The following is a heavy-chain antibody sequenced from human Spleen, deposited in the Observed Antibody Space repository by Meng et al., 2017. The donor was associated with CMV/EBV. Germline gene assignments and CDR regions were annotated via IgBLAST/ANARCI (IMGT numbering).Heavy chain of an antibody. CDR1: GFTCSNYD. CDR2: ITGSSSYI. CDR3: ARGGHSSSWYLGY. J-gene: IGHJ4*02. V-gene: IGHV3-21*01. Sequence: ASGFTCSNYDMNWVRQTPGKGLEWVSFITGSSSYIYYEDSVKGRFTISRDNAKKSLYLQMNILTAADTAVYYCARGGHSSSWYLGYWGQGTLVTVSS. D-gene: IGHD6-13*01.